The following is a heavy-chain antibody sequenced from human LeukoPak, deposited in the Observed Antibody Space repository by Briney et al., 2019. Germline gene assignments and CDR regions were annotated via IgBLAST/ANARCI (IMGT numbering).Heavy chain of an antibody. CDR1: GFTFSDXX. CDR2: ISSSGNII. D-gene: IGHD1-26*01. Sequence: SGFTFSDXXXXXIRRXPGKXXEWVSYISSSGNIIYYTDSVKGRFIISRDNAKNSLYLQMNRLRAEDTAVYYCARLSDYEMDVWGQGTTVTVSS. V-gene: IGHV3-11*01. J-gene: IGHJ6*02. CDR3: ARLSDYEMDV.